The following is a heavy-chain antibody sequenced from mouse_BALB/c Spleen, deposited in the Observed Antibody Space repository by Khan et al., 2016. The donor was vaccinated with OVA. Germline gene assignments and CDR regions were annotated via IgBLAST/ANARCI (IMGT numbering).Heavy chain of an antibody. D-gene: IGHD2-10*01. Sequence: QIQLVQSGPELKKPGETVKISCKASGYTFTNDGMNWVKQAPGKGLKWMGWINTYTGEPTYADDFKGRFAFSLETSASTAYLQINNLKNEDTATYFCARPPYFSYVLVYWGQGTSVTVSS. CDR2: INTYTGEP. CDR3: ARPPYFSYVLVY. J-gene: IGHJ4*01. CDR1: GYTFTNDG. V-gene: IGHV9-3-1*01.